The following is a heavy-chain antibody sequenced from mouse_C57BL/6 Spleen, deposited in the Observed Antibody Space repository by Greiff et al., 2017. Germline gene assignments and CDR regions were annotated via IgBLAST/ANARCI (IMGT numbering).Heavy chain of an antibody. CDR1: GFSLTSYG. CDR3: AKGDGNLFYYAMDY. V-gene: IGHV2-3*01. J-gene: IGHJ4*01. D-gene: IGHD2-1*01. Sequence: VMLVESGPGLVAPSQSLSITCTVSGFSLTSYGVSWVRQPPGQGLEWLGVIWGDGSTNYHSALISRLSISKDNSKSQVFLKLNSLQTDDTATYYCAKGDGNLFYYAMDYWGQGTSVTVSS. CDR2: IWGDGST.